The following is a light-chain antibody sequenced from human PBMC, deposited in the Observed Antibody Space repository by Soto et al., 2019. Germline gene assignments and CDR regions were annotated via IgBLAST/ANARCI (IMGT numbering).Light chain of an antibody. Sequence: DIQMTQSPSSLSASVGDRVTITCRASQSISDYLNWYQQKPGRAPKLLIYAASSLQSGVPSKFSGSGSGTDFTLTVSRLQPEDFATYYCQQTYTTPSTFGQGTKLEIK. V-gene: IGKV1-39*01. CDR1: QSISDY. CDR2: AAS. J-gene: IGKJ2*01. CDR3: QQTYTTPST.